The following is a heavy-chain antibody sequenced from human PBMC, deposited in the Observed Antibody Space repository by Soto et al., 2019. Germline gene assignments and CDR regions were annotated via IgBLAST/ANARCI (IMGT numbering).Heavy chain of an antibody. CDR1: GFTFSSYA. CDR3: ARTRYFDWSHFDY. J-gene: IGHJ4*02. Sequence: QVQLVESGGGVVQPGRSLRLSCAASGFTFSSYAMHWVRQAPGKGLEWVAVISYDGSNKYYADSVKGRFTISRDNSKNPLYLQMNSLRAEDTAVYYCARTRYFDWSHFDYWGQGTLVTVSS. V-gene: IGHV3-30-3*01. D-gene: IGHD3-9*01. CDR2: ISYDGSNK.